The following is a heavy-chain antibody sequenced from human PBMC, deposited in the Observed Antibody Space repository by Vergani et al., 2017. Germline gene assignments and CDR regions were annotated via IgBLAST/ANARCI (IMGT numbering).Heavy chain of an antibody. Sequence: QLLESGGGLIQPGGSLRLSCAASGFTFNSYAMTWVRQAPGTGLAWVSGINNNGGSTYYADSVKGRFTISRDNSKNTLYLQMTDLRAEDTATYYCASVCGSTSCPYGGGTFDVWGHGTMVTVSS. CDR3: ASVCGSTSCPYGGGTFDV. V-gene: IGHV3-23*01. D-gene: IGHD2-2*01. J-gene: IGHJ3*01. CDR2: INNNGGST. CDR1: GFTFNSYA.